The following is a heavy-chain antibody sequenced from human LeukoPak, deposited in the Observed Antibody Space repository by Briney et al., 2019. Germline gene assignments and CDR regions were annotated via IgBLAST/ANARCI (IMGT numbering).Heavy chain of an antibody. CDR2: ISSSGSTI. V-gene: IGHV3-48*04. CDR3: ARGPVVGNYDSSGYFPPY. CDR1: GFTFSSYS. J-gene: IGHJ4*02. D-gene: IGHD3-22*01. Sequence: GGSLRLSCAASGFTFSSYSMNWVRQAPGKGLEWVSYISSSGSTIYYADSVKGRFTISRDNAKHSLYLQMNSLRAEDTAVYYCARGPVVGNYDSSGYFPPYWGQGTLVTVSS.